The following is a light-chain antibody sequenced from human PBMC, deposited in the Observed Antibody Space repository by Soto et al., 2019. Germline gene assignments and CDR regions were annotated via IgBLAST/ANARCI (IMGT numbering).Light chain of an antibody. CDR3: LQDINYPWT. CDR2: GAS. Sequence: AIQLTQSPSPLSASVGDRFTITCRASQDINRWLAWYQQKPGKPPKVLIYGASNLQSGVPPRFSGSGSGTDFTLAISSLQPEDSATYYCLQDINYPWTFGQGTKVDIK. CDR1: QDINRW. J-gene: IGKJ1*01. V-gene: IGKV1-6*01.